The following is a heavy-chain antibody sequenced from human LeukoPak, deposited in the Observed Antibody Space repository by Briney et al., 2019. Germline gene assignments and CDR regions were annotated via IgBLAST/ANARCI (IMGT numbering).Heavy chain of an antibody. Sequence: GGSLRLSHVASAFTVRSNYMCWVRPAPGTGLERVSVLYSGGSTYYAASATGRFTISRDNSKNPLYLQMNSLTAEDTAVYYCAIVGVVAAAIPDGFDIWGQGTMVTVSS. CDR1: AFTVRSNY. D-gene: IGHD2-2*01. CDR3: AIVGVVAAAIPDGFDI. CDR2: LYSGGST. J-gene: IGHJ3*02. V-gene: IGHV3-53*01.